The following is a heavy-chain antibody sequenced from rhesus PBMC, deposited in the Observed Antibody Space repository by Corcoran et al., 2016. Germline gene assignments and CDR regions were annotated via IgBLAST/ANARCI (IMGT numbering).Heavy chain of an antibody. CDR3: ARRGYYDSGYYYCDY. D-gene: IGHD3-28*01. J-gene: IGHJ4*01. CDR2: IYGGSGST. Sequence: QVQLQESGPGLVKPSETLSLTCAVSGGSISRNYWSWIRQSPGTGLEWIVYIYGGSGSTSYNPSLKSRVTSSTDTSKNPFSLELRSVTAADIAVYYCARRGYYDSGYYYCDYWGHVVLVTVSS. CDR1: GGSISRNY. V-gene: IGHV4-147*01.